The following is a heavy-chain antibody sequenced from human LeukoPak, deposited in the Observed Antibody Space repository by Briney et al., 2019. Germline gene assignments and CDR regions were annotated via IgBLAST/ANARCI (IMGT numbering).Heavy chain of an antibody. J-gene: IGHJ4*02. D-gene: IGHD6-13*01. V-gene: IGHV3-21*01. Sequence: PGGSLRLSCAASGFTFSSYSMNWVRQAPGKGLEWVSSISSSSSYIYYADSVKGRFTISRDNAKNSLYLQMNSLRAEDTAVYYCARVSLAAAGTGAGEVDYWGQGTLVTVSS. CDR1: GFTFSSYS. CDR2: ISSSSSYI. CDR3: ARVSLAAAGTGAGEVDY.